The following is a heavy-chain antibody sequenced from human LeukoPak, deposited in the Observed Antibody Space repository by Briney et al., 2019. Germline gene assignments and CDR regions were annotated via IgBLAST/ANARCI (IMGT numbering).Heavy chain of an antibody. CDR2: IRSKANSYAT. CDR1: GFTFSGSA. J-gene: IGHJ3*02. CDR3: TRPLVKDYYDFWSGYYSDAFDI. D-gene: IGHD3-3*01. V-gene: IGHV3-73*01. Sequence: GGSLRLSCAASGFTFSGSAMHWVRQASGKGLEWVGRIRSKANSYATAYAASVKGRFTISRDDSKNTAYLQMNSLKTEDTAVYYCTRPLVKDYYDFWSGYYSDAFDIWGQGTMVTVSS.